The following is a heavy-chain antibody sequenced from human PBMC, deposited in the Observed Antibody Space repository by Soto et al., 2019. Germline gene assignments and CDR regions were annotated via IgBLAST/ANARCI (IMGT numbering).Heavy chain of an antibody. CDR2: IYYSGST. D-gene: IGHD2-8*01. J-gene: IGHJ3*02. CDR1: GGSISSGGYY. CDR3: ARGWGIVLMVGFRRPKRGAFDI. Sequence: SETLSLTCTVSGGSISSGGYYWSWIRQHPGKGLEWIGYIYYSGSTYYNPSLKSRVTISVDTSKNQFSLKLSSVTAADTAVYYCARGWGIVLMVGFRRPKRGAFDIWGQGTMVTVSS. V-gene: IGHV4-31*03.